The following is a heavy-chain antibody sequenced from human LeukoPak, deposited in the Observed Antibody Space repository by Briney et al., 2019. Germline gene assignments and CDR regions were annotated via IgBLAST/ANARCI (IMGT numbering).Heavy chain of an antibody. V-gene: IGHV4-31*03. CDR1: GGSISSGGYY. D-gene: IGHD3-10*01. J-gene: IGHJ5*02. Sequence: SETLSLTCTVSGGSISSGGYYWSWIRQHPGKGLEWIGYIYYSGSTYYNPSLKSRVTISVDTSKNQFSLKLSSVTAADTAVYYCARGPLYASGTYNWFDPWGQGTLVTVSS. CDR3: ARGPLYASGTYNWFDP. CDR2: IYYSGST.